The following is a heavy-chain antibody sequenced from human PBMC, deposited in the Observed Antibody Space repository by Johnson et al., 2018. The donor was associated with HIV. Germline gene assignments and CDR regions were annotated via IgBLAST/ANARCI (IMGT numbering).Heavy chain of an antibody. CDR1: GFTFSDSY. D-gene: IGHD3-10*02. CDR2: ISGSDGAI. Sequence: QVQLVESGGGWIKPGGSLSLSCAASGFTFSDSYMNWIRQAPGKGLEWVSYISGSDGAIWYADSVKGRFTISRDNAKNSLYLQMNSGCFHALGPASSVLEVGDNVRGLLGLRWAMWG. CDR3: VLEVGDNVRGLLGLRWAM. J-gene: IGHJ1*01. V-gene: IGHV3-11*01.